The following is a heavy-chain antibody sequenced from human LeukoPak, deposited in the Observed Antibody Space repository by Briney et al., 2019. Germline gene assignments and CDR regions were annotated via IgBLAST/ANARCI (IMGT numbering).Heavy chain of an antibody. V-gene: IGHV4-61*08. J-gene: IGHJ5*02. Sequence: PSETLSLTCTVSGGSISSGDYYWSWIRQPPGKGLEWIGYIYYSGSTNYNPSLKSRVTISVDTSKNQFSLKLSSVTAADTAVYYCARGGGWTGPARNWFDPWGQGTLVTVSS. CDR2: IYYSGST. D-gene: IGHD2-8*02. CDR1: GGSISSGDYY. CDR3: ARGGGWTGPARNWFDP.